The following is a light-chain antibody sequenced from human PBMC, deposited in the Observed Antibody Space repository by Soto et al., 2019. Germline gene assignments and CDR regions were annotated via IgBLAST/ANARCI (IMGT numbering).Light chain of an antibody. Sequence: EIVMTQSPVTLSLSPGERATLSCRASQSVSSYLAWYQQRPGQAPRLLIYDASNRATGIPAGFSGSGSGTDFTLTISRLEPEDFAVYYCQQYGSSPAWTFGQGTKVDI. CDR2: DAS. V-gene: IGKV3-20*01. J-gene: IGKJ1*01. CDR1: QSVSSY. CDR3: QQYGSSPAWT.